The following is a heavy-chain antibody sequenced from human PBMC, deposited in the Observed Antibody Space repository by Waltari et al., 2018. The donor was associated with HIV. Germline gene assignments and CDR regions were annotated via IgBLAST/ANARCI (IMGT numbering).Heavy chain of an antibody. V-gene: IGHV3-23*01. CDR2: IMGSGGST. CDR1: GFPFSSHA. Sequence: VLLLESGGGLVQPGGSLRLSCAASGFPFSSHAMSWLRQAPGKGLEWVSAIMGSGGSTYYADSVKGRFTISRDNSKNTLYLKMNSLRAEDTAVYYCAKVLVGQQPDYWGQGTLVTVSS. CDR3: AKVLVGQQPDY. J-gene: IGHJ4*02. D-gene: IGHD6-13*01.